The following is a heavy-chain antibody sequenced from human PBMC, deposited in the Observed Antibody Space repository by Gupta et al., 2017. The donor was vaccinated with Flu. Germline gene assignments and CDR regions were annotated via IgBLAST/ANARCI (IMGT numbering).Heavy chain of an antibody. V-gene: IGHV1-46*01. CDR2: IDPKFATT. D-gene: IGHD3-10*01. J-gene: IGHJ4*02. CDR1: GYIFSTYY. Sequence: QVQLVQSGAAVKKSGASVKVSCKASGYIFSTYYIHWVRRAPGQGLEWMGVIDPKFATTIYAEKFQGRITMTRDTSTGTVYMELSSLKSEDTAVYYCARDIARGGDYWGQGTLVTVSS. CDR3: ARDIARGGDY.